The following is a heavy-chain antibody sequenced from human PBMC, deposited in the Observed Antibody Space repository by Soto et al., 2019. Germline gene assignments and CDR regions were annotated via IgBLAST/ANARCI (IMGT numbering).Heavy chain of an antibody. CDR2: INHSGST. D-gene: IGHD2-2*02. CDR1: VGSFSGYY. CDR3: ARDRRAPFRYCSSTSCYTS. J-gene: IGHJ4*02. V-gene: IGHV4-34*01. Sequence: ASETLSLTCAVYVGSFSGYYWSWIRQPPGKGLEWIGEINHSGSTNYNPSLKSRVTISVDTSKNQFSLKLSSVTAADTAVYYCARDRRAPFRYCSSTSCYTSWGQGTLVTVSS.